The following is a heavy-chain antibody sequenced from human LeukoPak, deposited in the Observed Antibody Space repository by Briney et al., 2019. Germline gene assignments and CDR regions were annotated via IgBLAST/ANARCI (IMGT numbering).Heavy chain of an antibody. CDR3: ARDSSYCSSTSCYNYFDY. Sequence: PGGSLRLSCAASGFTFSSYWMHWVRQAPGKGLVWVSRINSDASSTTYADSVKGRFTISGGNAKNTLYLQINSLRAEDTAVYYCARDSSYCSSTSCYNYFDYWGQGNLVTVSS. J-gene: IGHJ4*02. CDR1: GFTFSSYW. D-gene: IGHD2-2*02. V-gene: IGHV3-74*01. CDR2: INSDASST.